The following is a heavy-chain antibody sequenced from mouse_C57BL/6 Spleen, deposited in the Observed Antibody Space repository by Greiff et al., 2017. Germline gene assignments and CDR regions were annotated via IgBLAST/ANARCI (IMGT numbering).Heavy chain of an antibody. CDR3: AREEGRSVVATSNYFDY. D-gene: IGHD1-1*01. CDR2: ISYDGSN. Sequence: VQLKESGPGLVKPSQSLSLTCSVTGYSITSGYYWNWIRQFPGNKLEWMGYISYDGSNNYNPSLKNRISITRDTSKNQFFLKLNSVTTEDTATYYCAREEGRSVVATSNYFDYWGQGTTLTVSS. V-gene: IGHV3-6*01. CDR1: GYSITSGYY. J-gene: IGHJ2*01.